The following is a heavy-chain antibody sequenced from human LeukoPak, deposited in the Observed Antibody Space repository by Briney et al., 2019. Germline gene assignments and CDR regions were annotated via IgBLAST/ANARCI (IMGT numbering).Heavy chain of an antibody. CDR3: ARVFLASYYYYYYMDV. J-gene: IGHJ6*03. CDR2: ISAYNGNT. V-gene: IGHV1-18*01. D-gene: IGHD2/OR15-2a*01. Sequence: ASVKVSCKASGGTFSSYAISWVRPAPGQGLEWMGWISAYNGNTNYAQKLQGRVTMTTDTSTSTAYMELRSLRSDDTAVYYCARVFLASYYYYYYMDVWGKGTTVTVSS. CDR1: GGTFSSYA.